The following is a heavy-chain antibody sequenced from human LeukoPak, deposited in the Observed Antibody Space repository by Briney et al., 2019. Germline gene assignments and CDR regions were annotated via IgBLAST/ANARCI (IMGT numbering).Heavy chain of an antibody. J-gene: IGHJ4*02. V-gene: IGHV3-23*01. CDR2: ISGSGGST. D-gene: IGHD6-19*01. Sequence: PGGALRLSCGASGFTFSSYAMSWGRQAPGEGLGWGSAISGSGGSTYYADSVKGRFTISRDNSKNTLYLQMNSLRAEDTAVYYCANGGSSGWYSYYFDYWGQGTLVTVSS. CDR3: ANGGSSGWYSYYFDY. CDR1: GFTFSSYA.